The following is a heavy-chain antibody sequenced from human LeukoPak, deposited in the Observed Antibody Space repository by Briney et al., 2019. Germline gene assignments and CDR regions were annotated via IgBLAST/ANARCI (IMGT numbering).Heavy chain of an antibody. J-gene: IGHJ3*02. CDR1: GGSIGSYY. V-gene: IGHV4-59*01. CDR2: IYYTGTT. Sequence: SETLSLTCSVSGGSIGSYYWSWIRQPPGKGLEWIGYIYYTGTTNYNPSLKSRVTMSVDTSKNQFSLKLSSVTAADTAVYYCARELGGNQLPHDAFAIWGQGTMVTVSS. D-gene: IGHD2-2*01. CDR3: ARELGGNQLPHDAFAI.